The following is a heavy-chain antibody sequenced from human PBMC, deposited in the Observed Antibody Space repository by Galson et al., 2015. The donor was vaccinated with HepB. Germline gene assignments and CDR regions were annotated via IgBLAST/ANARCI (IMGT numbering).Heavy chain of an antibody. J-gene: IGHJ2*01. D-gene: IGHD5-12*01. V-gene: IGHV3-9*01. CDR2: ISWNSGSI. CDR1: GFTFDDYA. Sequence: SLRLSCAASGFTFDDYAMHWVRQAPGKGLEWVSGISWNSGSIGYADSVKGRFTISRDNAKNSLYLQMNSLRAEDTALYYCVRGPSYWYFDLWGRGTLVTVSS. CDR3: VRGPSYWYFDL.